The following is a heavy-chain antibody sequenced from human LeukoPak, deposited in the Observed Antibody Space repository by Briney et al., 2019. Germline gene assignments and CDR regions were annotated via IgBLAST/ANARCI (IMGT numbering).Heavy chain of an antibody. CDR1: GYTFTGYY. D-gene: IGHD6-13*01. CDR3: ASAPLPGIAAAGTARLMDV. CDR2: INPNSGGT. V-gene: IGHV1-2*02. Sequence: GASVKVSCKASGYTFTGYYMHWVRQAPGQGLEWMGWINPNSGGTNYAQKFQGRVTMTRDTSISTAYMELSRLRSDDTAVYYCASAPLPGIAAAGTARLMDVWGKGTTVTISS. J-gene: IGHJ6*03.